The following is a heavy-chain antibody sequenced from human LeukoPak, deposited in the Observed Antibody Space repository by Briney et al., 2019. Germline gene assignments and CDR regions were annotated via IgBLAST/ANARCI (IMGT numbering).Heavy chain of an antibody. V-gene: IGHV3-23*01. D-gene: IGHD2-2*01. J-gene: IGHJ4*02. CDR1: GFTFSSYG. CDR3: AKGYCSSTSCYFHY. Sequence: GGSLRLSCAASGFTFSSYGMHWVRQAPGKGLEWVSAISGSGGSTYYADSVKGRFTISRDNSKNTLYLQMNSLRAEDTAVYYCAKGYCSSTSCYFHYWGQGTLVTVSS. CDR2: ISGSGGST.